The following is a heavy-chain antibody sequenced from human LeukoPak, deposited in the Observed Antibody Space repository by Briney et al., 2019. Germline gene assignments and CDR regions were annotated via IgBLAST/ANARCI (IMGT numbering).Heavy chain of an antibody. CDR3: ARVIAMIGAFDI. D-gene: IGHD2-21*01. J-gene: IGHJ3*02. Sequence: KASETLSLTCTVSGGSISSGDYYWSWIRQPPGKGLEWIGYIYYSGSTYYNPSIKSQVTISVDKSKNQFSLKRSSVTAADTAVYYCARVIAMIGAFDIWGQGKMVTVSS. CDR2: IYYSGST. CDR1: GGSISSGDYY. V-gene: IGHV4-30-4*08.